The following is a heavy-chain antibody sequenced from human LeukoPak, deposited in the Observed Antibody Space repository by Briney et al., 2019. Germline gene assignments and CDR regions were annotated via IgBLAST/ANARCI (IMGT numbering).Heavy chain of an antibody. Sequence: KSGGSLRLSCAASGFTFSTYNMNWVRQAPGKGLEWVSSISTTGSYIYYADSVKGRFTISRDNAKNSLYLQMNSLRAEDTAVYYCARERHSTSWHYYMDVWGKGTTVTVSS. CDR2: ISTTGSYI. CDR3: ARERHSTSWHYYMDV. J-gene: IGHJ6*03. V-gene: IGHV3-21*01. CDR1: GFTFSTYN. D-gene: IGHD6-6*01.